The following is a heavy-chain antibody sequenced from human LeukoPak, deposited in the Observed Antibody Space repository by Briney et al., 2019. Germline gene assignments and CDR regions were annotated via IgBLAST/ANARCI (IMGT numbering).Heavy chain of an antibody. D-gene: IGHD6-13*01. Sequence: SETLSLTCTVSGGFISSYYWSWIRQPPGKGLEWIGYIYYSGSTNYNPSLKSRVTISVDTSKNQFSLKLSSVTAADTAVYYCARHEIIAAGLGDGMDVWGQGTTVTVSS. CDR1: GGFISSYY. CDR3: ARHEIIAAGLGDGMDV. CDR2: IYYSGST. V-gene: IGHV4-59*08. J-gene: IGHJ6*02.